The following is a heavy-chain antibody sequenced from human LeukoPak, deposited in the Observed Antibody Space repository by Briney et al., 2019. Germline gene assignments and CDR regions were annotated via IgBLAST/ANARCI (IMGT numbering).Heavy chain of an antibody. V-gene: IGHV4-61*02. D-gene: IGHD3-22*01. J-gene: IGHJ3*02. CDR1: GDSISSGDYY. Sequence: PSETLSLTCTVSGDSISSGDYYWSWIRQPAGKGLEGIGRISSSGSTNYNPSLKSRVTITVDTSKNQFSLKLSSVTAADTAVYFCARGPHSYDSSGAFDIWGQGTMVTVSS. CDR3: ARGPHSYDSSGAFDI. CDR2: ISSSGST.